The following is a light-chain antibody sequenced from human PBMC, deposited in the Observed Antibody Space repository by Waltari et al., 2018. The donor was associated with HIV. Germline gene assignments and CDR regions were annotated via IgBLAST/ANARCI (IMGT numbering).Light chain of an antibody. CDR1: SSDVGGYNY. V-gene: IGLV2-14*01. CDR3: SSYTSSSTSHV. J-gene: IGLJ1*01. Sequence: QSALTQPAPVSGSPGQSITISCTGTSSDVGGYNYVSWYQQHPGKAPKLIIYKVSTRPAGVFNLFSGAKSGNTASLTISGLQAEDEADYYCSSYTSSSTSHVFGTGTKVTVL. CDR2: KVS.